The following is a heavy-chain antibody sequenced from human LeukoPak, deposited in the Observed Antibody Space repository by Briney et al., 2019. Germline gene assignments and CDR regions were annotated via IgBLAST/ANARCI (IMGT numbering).Heavy chain of an antibody. CDR3: AKSGDILTGYPYYFDY. CDR2: FSGSGGST. J-gene: IGHJ4*02. D-gene: IGHD3-9*01. V-gene: IGHV3-23*01. CDR1: GFTCINYR. Sequence: PGGSLRLSCSASGFTCINYRMSWVRHAPGKGLEGVSGFSGSGGSTYYADSVKGRITSSRDSSKNTLYLQMNSLRAEDTAAYYCAKSGDILTGYPYYFDYWGQGTQVTVSS.